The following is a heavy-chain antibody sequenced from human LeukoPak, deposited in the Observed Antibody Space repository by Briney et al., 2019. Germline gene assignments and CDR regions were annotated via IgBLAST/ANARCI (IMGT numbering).Heavy chain of an antibody. Sequence: SETLSLTCTLSGASFNARSDFWGWIRQPPGKGLEWIGSISYSGSTYYNPSLKSRVSLSVDTSKNQFSLKLTSVTAADTSMYYCARHHSVRQVWFWYFGYWGQGTLVTVSS. CDR2: ISYSGST. V-gene: IGHV4-39*01. CDR1: GASFNARSDF. J-gene: IGHJ4*02. CDR3: ARHHSVRQVWFWYFGY. D-gene: IGHD3-10*01.